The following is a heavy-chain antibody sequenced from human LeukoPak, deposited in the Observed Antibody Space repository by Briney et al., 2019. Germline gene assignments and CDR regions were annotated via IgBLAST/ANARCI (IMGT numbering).Heavy chain of an antibody. CDR3: ARSHVYVWGSPEKTVSGFDL. J-gene: IGHJ3*01. Sequence: GGSLRLSCAASGFTFRSYSMNWVRQAPGKGLEWVSYISSSSGTTYHADSVEGRLTISRDDAKESLYLQMSSLRAEDTAVYYCARSHVYVWGSPEKTVSGFDLWGQGTTVTVSS. CDR2: ISSSSGTT. D-gene: IGHD3-16*01. V-gene: IGHV3-48*01. CDR1: GFTFRSYS.